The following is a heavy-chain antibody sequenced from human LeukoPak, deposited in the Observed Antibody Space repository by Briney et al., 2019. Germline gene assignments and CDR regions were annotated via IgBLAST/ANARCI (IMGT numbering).Heavy chain of an antibody. Sequence: SETLSLTCTVSGGSITSYYWSWIRQPPGKGLEWIGYIYFSGSTNYNPSLKSRVTISVDTSKNQFSLKLSSVTAADTAVYYGARVDTGLGVVGAILGAFDIWGQGTMVTVSS. CDR1: GGSITSYY. D-gene: IGHD1-26*01. J-gene: IGHJ3*02. CDR3: ARVDTGLGVVGAILGAFDI. V-gene: IGHV4-59*01. CDR2: IYFSGST.